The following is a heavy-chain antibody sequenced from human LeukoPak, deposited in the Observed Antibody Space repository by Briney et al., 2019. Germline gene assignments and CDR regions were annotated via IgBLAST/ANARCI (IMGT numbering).Heavy chain of an antibody. Sequence: SETLSLTCTVSGGSISSSSYYWGWIRQPPGKGLEWIGSIYYSGSTYYNPSLKSRVTISVDTSKNQFSLKLSSVTAADTAVYYCARVRSRSRYFDYWGQGTLVTVSS. CDR3: ARVRSRSRYFDY. J-gene: IGHJ4*02. CDR2: IYYSGST. D-gene: IGHD3-10*01. V-gene: IGHV4-39*01. CDR1: GGSISSSSYY.